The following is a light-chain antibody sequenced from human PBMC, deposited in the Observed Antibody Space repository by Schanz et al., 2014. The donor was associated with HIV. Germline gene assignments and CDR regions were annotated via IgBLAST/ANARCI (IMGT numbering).Light chain of an antibody. CDR3: MQGTHWPLT. V-gene: IGKV2-30*01. CDR1: HSLVDRFVNTY. CDR2: EIS. Sequence: DVLVSQSPLSLPVTVGQPVSISCTSSHSLVDRFVNTYLSWFHQRPGLSPRRLIYEISKRDSGLPDRFSGSGSGSDLTLKISRVDDEDVEVYYCMQGTHWPLTFGGRTKVEIK. J-gene: IGKJ4*01.